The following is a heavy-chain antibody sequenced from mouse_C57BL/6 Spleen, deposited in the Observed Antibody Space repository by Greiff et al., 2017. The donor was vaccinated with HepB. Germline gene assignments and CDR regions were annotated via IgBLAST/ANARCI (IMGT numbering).Heavy chain of an antibody. D-gene: IGHD1-1*01. CDR2: IDTSDSET. V-gene: IGHV1-52*01. CDR3: ARGYYGSSLDY. CDR1: GYTFTSYW. Sequence: VKLQQPGAELVRPGSSVKLSCKASGYTFTSYWMHWVKQRPIQGLEWIGNIDTSDSETHYNQKFKDKATLTVDKSSSTAYMQLSSLTSEDSAVYYCARGYYGSSLDYWGQGTTLTVSS. J-gene: IGHJ2*01.